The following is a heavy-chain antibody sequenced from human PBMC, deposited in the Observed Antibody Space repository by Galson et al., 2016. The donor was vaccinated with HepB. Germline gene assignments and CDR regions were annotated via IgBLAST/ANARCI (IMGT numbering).Heavy chain of an antibody. V-gene: IGHV1-69*13. D-gene: IGHD5-12*01. CDR3: ARVGPYSGYDPANYFYDMDV. J-gene: IGHJ6*02. CDR2: ISVMFSVA. CDR1: GGIFSSYS. Sequence: SVKVSCKASGGIFSSYSLSWVRQAPGQGLEWMGDISVMFSVANYAQRFQGRVTITADASTTTAYMERTSLRSEDTAVYYCARVGPYSGYDPANYFYDMDVWGQGTTVTVSS.